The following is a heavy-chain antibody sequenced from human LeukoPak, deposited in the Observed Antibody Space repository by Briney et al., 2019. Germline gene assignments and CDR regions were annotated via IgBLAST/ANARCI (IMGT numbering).Heavy chain of an antibody. Sequence: ASVKVSCKASGYTFTGYYMHWVRQAPGQGLEWMGWINPNSGGTNYAQKFQGRVTITADKSTSTAYMELSSLRSEDTAVYYCARGYRGYSGYDSASYYYYMDVWGKGTTVTVSS. CDR3: ARGYRGYSGYDSASYYYYMDV. V-gene: IGHV1-2*02. J-gene: IGHJ6*03. CDR2: INPNSGGT. D-gene: IGHD5-12*01. CDR1: GYTFTGYY.